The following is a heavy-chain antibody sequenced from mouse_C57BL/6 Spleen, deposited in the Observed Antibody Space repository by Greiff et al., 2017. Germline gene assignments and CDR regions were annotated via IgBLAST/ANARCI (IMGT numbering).Heavy chain of an antibody. CDR3: ARKPLFTTVVEGYVDY. Sequence: QVQLQQSGAELARPGASVKLSCKASGYTFPSYGISWVKQRTGQGLEWIGEIYPRSGNTYYNEKLKGKATLTADKSSSTAYMELRSLTSEDSAVYFCARKPLFTTVVEGYVDYWGQGTTLTVSS. D-gene: IGHD1-1*01. CDR2: IYPRSGNT. J-gene: IGHJ2*01. V-gene: IGHV1-81*01. CDR1: GYTFPSYG.